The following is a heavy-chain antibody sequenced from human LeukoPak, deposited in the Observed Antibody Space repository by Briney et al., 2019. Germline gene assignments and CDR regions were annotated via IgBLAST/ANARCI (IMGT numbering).Heavy chain of an antibody. D-gene: IGHD5-24*01. CDR3: ARERRDGYNSPLDY. V-gene: IGHV4-59*01. CDR2: ISYSGST. Sequence: SETLSLTCTVSGGSISSYYWSWIRQPPGKGPEWIGYISYSGSTNYNPSLKSRVTISVDTSKSQFSLKLSSVTAADTAVYYCARERRDGYNSPLDYWGQGTLVTVSS. J-gene: IGHJ4*02. CDR1: GGSISSYY.